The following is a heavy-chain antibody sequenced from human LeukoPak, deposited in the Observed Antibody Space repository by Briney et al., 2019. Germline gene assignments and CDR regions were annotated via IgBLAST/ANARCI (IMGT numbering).Heavy chain of an antibody. Sequence: PSETLSLTCAVYGGSFSGYYWSWIRQPPGKGLEWIGEINHSGSTNYNPSLKSRVTISVDTSKNQFSLKLSSVTAADTAVYYCATARCNSCPFDYWGQGTLVTVSS. CDR2: INHSGST. D-gene: IGHD6-13*01. CDR3: ATARCNSCPFDY. J-gene: IGHJ4*02. V-gene: IGHV4-34*01. CDR1: GGSFSGYY.